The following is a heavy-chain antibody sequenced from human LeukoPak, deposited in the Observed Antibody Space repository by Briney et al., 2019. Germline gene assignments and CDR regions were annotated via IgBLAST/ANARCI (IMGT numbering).Heavy chain of an antibody. CDR2: IKSKTDGGTT. CDR3: TTGYSDTWHDHY. Sequence: GGSLRLSCAASGFTFSSAWVNWVRQAPGKGLEWVGRIKSKTDGGTTDYAAPVKGRFTISRDDSKNTLYLQLNSLKTEDTAVYYCTTGYSDTWHDHYWGQGTLVTVSS. D-gene: IGHD6-13*01. J-gene: IGHJ4*02. V-gene: IGHV3-15*01. CDR1: GFTFSSAW.